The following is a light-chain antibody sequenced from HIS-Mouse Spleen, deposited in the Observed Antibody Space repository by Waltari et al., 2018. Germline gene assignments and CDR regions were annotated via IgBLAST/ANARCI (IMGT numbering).Light chain of an antibody. Sequence: QSALTQPASVSGSPGQSITISCTGTSSDVGGYNYFSWYQQHPGKAPKLMIYYVSNRPSGVSNRFSGSKSGNTASLTISGLQAEDEADYYCSSYTSSSFNVVFGGGTKLTVL. CDR3: SSYTSSSFNVV. CDR1: SSDVGGYNY. J-gene: IGLJ2*01. CDR2: YVS. V-gene: IGLV2-14*03.